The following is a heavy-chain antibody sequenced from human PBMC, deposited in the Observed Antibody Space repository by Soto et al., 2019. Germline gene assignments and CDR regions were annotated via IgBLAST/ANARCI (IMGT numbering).Heavy chain of an antibody. J-gene: IGHJ6*02. CDR3: ARDRYDILTGYLGYYCGMDV. V-gene: IGHV1-18*01. D-gene: IGHD3-9*01. Sequence: ASVKVSCKASGYTFTSYGISWVRQAPGQGLEWMGWISAYNGNTKYAQKLQGRVTMTTDTSTSTAYMELRSLRSDDTAVYYCARDRYDILTGYLGYYCGMDVWGQGTTVTVSS. CDR2: ISAYNGNT. CDR1: GYTFTSYG.